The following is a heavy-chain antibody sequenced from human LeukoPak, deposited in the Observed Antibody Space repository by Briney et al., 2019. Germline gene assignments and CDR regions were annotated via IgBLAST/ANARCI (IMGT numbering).Heavy chain of an antibody. V-gene: IGHV3-23*01. CDR3: AKFDGSYYDYFDY. D-gene: IGHD1-26*01. Sequence: GGTLRLPCAASGFTFSSYGMSWVRQAPGKGLEWVSAISGSGGSTYYADSVKGRFTISRDNSKNTLYLQMNSLRAEDTAVYYCAKFDGSYYDYFDYWGQGTLVTVSS. CDR1: GFTFSSYG. J-gene: IGHJ4*02. CDR2: ISGSGGST.